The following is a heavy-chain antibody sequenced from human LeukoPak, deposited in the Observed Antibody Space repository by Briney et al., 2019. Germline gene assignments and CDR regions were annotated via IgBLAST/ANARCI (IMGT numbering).Heavy chain of an antibody. V-gene: IGHV4-34*01. D-gene: IGHD6-6*01. Sequence: SETLSLTCTVSGGSISSYYWSWIRQPPGKGLEWIGEINHSGSANYNPSLKSRVTISLDTSKNQFSLKLSSVTAADTAVYYCARESSTTQTNLFDYWGQGTLVTVSS. CDR1: GGSISSYY. CDR2: INHSGSA. CDR3: ARESSTTQTNLFDY. J-gene: IGHJ4*02.